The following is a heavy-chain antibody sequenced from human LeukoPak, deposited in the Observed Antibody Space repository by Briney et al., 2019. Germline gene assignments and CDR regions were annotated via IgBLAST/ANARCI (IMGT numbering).Heavy chain of an antibody. J-gene: IGHJ5*02. CDR2: ISWNSGSI. V-gene: IGHV3-9*01. CDR3: ARXXDLVGXRXWFDP. Sequence: GGSLRLSCAASGFTFADYAIHWVRQAPGKGLEWVSGISWNSGSIGYADSVKGRFTISRDNSKNTLYLQMNSLRAEDTAVYYCARXXDLVGXRXWFDPWGQGTLVTVSS. D-gene: IGHD5-12*01. CDR1: GFTFADYA.